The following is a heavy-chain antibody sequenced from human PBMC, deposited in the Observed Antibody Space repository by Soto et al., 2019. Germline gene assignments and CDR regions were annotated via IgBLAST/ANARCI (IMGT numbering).Heavy chain of an antibody. J-gene: IGHJ6*03. Sequence: QVQLVESGGGVVQPGRSLRLSCAASGFTFSSYGMHWVRQAPGKGLEWVAVIWYDGSNKYYADSVKGRFTISRDNSKNTLYLLMNSLRAEDTAVYYCARDQSPTYYYYMDVWGKGTTVTVSS. CDR2: IWYDGSNK. CDR3: ARDQSPTYYYYMDV. CDR1: GFTFSSYG. V-gene: IGHV3-33*01.